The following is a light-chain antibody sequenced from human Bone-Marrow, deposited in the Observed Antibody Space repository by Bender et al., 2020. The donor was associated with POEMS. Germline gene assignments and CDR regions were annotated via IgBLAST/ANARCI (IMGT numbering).Light chain of an antibody. CDR2: QDT. V-gene: IGLV3-1*01. CDR1: KLGDKF. J-gene: IGLJ2*01. Sequence: SYELTQPPSVSVSPGQTASITCSGHKLGDKFACWYQQKPGQSPVLVIYQDTKRPSGIPERFSGSNSGNTATLTISGTQAMDEADYYCQAWDINSVVFGGGTKLTVL. CDR3: QAWDINSVV.